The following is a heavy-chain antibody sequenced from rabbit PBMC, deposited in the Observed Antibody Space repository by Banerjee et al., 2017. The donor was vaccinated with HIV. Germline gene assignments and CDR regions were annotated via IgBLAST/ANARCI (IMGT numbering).Heavy chain of an antibody. CDR3: ARDLASVVGWNFNL. D-gene: IGHD3-1*01. J-gene: IGHJ4*01. V-gene: IGHV1S7*01. CDR2: IDPVFGST. Sequence: QLVESGGGLVQPGGSLKLSCKASGLDFSSYSMSWVRQAAGKGLEWIGYIDPVFGSTYYASWVNGRFTISSHDAQNTLYLQLNSLTAADTATYFCARDLASVVGWNFNLWGQGTLVTVS. CDR1: GLDFSSYS.